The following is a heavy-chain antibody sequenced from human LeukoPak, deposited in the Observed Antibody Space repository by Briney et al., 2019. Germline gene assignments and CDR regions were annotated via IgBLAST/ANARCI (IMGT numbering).Heavy chain of an antibody. J-gene: IGHJ3*02. Sequence: SETLSLTCTVSGGSISSSSYYWVWIRQPPGKGLEWIGSIYYSGSTYYNPSLKSRVTISVDTSKNQFSLKLTSVTAADTAVYYCAMTLGYCSGGSCYWAAFDIWGQGTMVPVSS. D-gene: IGHD2-15*01. CDR3: AMTLGYCSGGSCYWAAFDI. CDR1: GGSISSSSYY. CDR2: IYYSGST. V-gene: IGHV4-39*01.